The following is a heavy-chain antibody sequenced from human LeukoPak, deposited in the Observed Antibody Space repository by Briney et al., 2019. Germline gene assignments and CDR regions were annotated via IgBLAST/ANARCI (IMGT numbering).Heavy chain of an antibody. CDR2: IRSKAYGGTT. V-gene: IGHV3-49*04. D-gene: IGHD4-11*01. CDR1: GFTFGDYA. Sequence: GGSLRLSCTASGFTFGDYAMSWVRQAPGKGLEWVGFIRSKAYGGTTEYAASVKGRFTISRDDSKSIAYLQMNSLKTEDTAVYYCTRDRPSSNYVGGLLSGSYYYYYYMDVWGKGTTVTVS. J-gene: IGHJ6*03. CDR3: TRDRPSSNYVGGLLSGSYYYYYYMDV.